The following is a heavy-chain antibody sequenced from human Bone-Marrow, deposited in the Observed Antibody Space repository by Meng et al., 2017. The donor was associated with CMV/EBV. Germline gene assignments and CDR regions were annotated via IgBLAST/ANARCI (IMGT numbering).Heavy chain of an antibody. J-gene: IGHJ4*02. Sequence: GESLKISCAASGFTFSSYAMSWVRQAPGKGLEWVSAISGSGGSTYYADSVKGRFTISRDNSKNTLYLQMDGLRPEDTAVYYCARADVVIIPAATTGDFWGQGTLVTVSS. D-gene: IGHD2-2*01. CDR3: ARADVVIIPAATTGDF. CDR2: ISGSGGST. V-gene: IGHV3-23*01. CDR1: GFTFSSYA.